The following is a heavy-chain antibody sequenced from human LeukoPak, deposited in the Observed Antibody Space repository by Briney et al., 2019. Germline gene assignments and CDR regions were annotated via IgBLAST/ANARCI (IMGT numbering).Heavy chain of an antibody. CDR3: ARDQQLAYFDY. Sequence: SETLSLTCTVSGFTISSYNWSWLRQPPGKGLKWIWGIYTSASTNYDPSPKTRVTMSVDTSKNQFSLKLSAVAAADSAVYYCARDQQLAYFDYWGQGTLVTVSS. CDR2: IYTSAST. V-gene: IGHV4-4*07. D-gene: IGHD6-6*01. CDR1: GFTISSYN. J-gene: IGHJ4*02.